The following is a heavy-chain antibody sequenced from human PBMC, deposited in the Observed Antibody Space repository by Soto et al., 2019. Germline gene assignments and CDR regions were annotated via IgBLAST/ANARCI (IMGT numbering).Heavy chain of an antibody. CDR2: ISYDGSNK. J-gene: IGHJ6*02. CDR1: GFTFSSYA. CDR3: ARVELMVYAPRGASYYGMDV. V-gene: IGHV3-30-3*01. Sequence: QVQLVESGGGVVQPGRSLRLSCAASGFTFSSYAMHWVRQAPGKGLEWVAVISYDGSNKYYADSVKGRFTISRDNSKNTRYLQMNSLRAEDTAVYYCARVELMVYAPRGASYYGMDVWGQGTTVTVSS. D-gene: IGHD2-8*01.